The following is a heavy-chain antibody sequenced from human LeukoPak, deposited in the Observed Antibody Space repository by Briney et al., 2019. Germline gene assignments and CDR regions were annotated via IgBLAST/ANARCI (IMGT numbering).Heavy chain of an antibody. CDR2: ISSSSSTI. CDR3: AFPPNYYGSGSST. D-gene: IGHD3-10*01. Sequence: GGSLRLSCAASGFTFSSYSMNWVRQAPGKGLEWVSYISSSSSTIYYADSVKGRFTISRDNAKNSLYLQMNSLRAEDTAVYYCAFPPNYYGSGSSTWGQGTLVTVSS. V-gene: IGHV3-48*01. CDR1: GFTFSSYS. J-gene: IGHJ5*02.